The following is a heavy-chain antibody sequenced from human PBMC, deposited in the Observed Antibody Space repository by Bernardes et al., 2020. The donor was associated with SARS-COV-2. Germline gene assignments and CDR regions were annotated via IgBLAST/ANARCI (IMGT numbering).Heavy chain of an antibody. CDR1: GGTVTEYP. D-gene: IGHD2-15*01. V-gene: IGHV1-69*08. CDR3: ATKTGVVLL. CDR2: FTARLDAA. J-gene: IGHJ3*01. Sequence: SVQVSCKTSGGTVTEYPLNWVRQAPGQGLQYMGRFTARLDAAAVVPHFQGRVTFSADKSTNTAYMELSGLTSDDTAVYYCATKTGVVLLWGQGTLVTVSP.